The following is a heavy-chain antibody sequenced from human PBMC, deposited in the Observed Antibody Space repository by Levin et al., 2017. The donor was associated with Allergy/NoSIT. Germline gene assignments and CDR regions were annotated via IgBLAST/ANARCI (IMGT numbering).Heavy chain of an antibody. CDR2: IYYSGST. J-gene: IGHJ4*02. D-gene: IGHD3-10*01. CDR3: ARYQYEDYYGSGSGFDY. Sequence: SETLSLTCTVSGGSISSGDYYWSWIRQPPGKGLEWIGYIYYSGSTYYNPSLKSRVTISVDTSKNQFSLKLSSVTAADTAVYYCARYQYEDYYGSGSGFDYWGQGTLVTVSS. V-gene: IGHV4-30-4*01. CDR1: GGSISSGDYY.